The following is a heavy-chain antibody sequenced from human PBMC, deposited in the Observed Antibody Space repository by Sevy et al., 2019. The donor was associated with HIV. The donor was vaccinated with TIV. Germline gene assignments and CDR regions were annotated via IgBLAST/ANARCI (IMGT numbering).Heavy chain of an antibody. J-gene: IGHJ4*02. D-gene: IGHD5-12*01. CDR1: GFTLSNYD. V-gene: IGHV3-30*02. Sequence: GGSLRLSCIESGFTLSNYDIHWVRQAAGKGLEWVAFIQYDGSIQYYADSVKGRFTISRDNSKNTLYLQRNSLRPEDTAIYYCAKRGSKSGYALGYWGQGTLVTVSS. CDR3: AKRGSKSGYALGY. CDR2: IQYDGSIQ.